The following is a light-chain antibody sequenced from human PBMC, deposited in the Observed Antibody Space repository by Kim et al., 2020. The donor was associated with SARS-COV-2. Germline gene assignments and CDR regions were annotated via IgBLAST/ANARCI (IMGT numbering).Light chain of an antibody. CDR1: ELGDKY. Sequence: SYELTQPPSVSVSPGQTASITCSGDELGDKYTCWYQQKPGQSPVLVIYQDDKRPSGIPERFSGPNSGNAATLTISGTQAMDEADYYCQAWDSSTVVFGT. CDR2: QDD. CDR3: QAWDSSTVV. V-gene: IGLV3-1*01. J-gene: IGLJ1*01.